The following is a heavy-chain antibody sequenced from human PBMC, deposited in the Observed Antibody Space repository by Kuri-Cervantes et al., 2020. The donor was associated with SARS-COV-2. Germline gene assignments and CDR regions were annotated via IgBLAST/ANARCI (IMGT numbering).Heavy chain of an antibody. CDR2: ISSSSSYI. D-gene: IGHD4-23*01. Sequence: GESLKISCAASGFTFSSYSMNWVRQAPGKGLEWVSSISSSSSYIYYADSVKGRFTISRDNAKNSLYLQMNSLRAEDTAVYYCARVAVVISYYYYYMDVWGKGTTVTVSS. J-gene: IGHJ6*03. CDR1: GFTFSSYS. CDR3: ARVAVVISYYYYYMDV. V-gene: IGHV3-21*01.